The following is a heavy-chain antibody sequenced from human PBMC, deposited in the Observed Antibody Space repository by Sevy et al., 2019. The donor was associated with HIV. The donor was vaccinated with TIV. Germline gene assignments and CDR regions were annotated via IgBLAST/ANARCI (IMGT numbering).Heavy chain of an antibody. CDR1: GFTFSSYE. CDR2: ISSSGSTI. CDR3: ARAASSSWYFVGDY. J-gene: IGHJ4*02. Sequence: GGSLRLSCAASGFTFSSYEMNWVRQAPGKGLEWVSYISSSGSTIYYADSVKGRFTISRDNAKNSLYLQMNSLRAEDTAVYYCARAASSSWYFVGDYWGQGTLVTVSS. D-gene: IGHD6-13*01. V-gene: IGHV3-48*03.